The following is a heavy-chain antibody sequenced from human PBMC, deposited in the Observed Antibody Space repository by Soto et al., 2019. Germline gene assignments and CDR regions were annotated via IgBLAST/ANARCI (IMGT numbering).Heavy chain of an antibody. Sequence: PGGSLRLSCAASGFTLSSDNMNWVRQAPGKGLEWVSHINSRGSPIYYADSVKGRFIISRDNAKNSLYLQMNSLRVEGSAVYYCAGAGQQLDHWGQGSLVSVCS. J-gene: IGHJ4*02. D-gene: IGHD6-13*01. CDR2: INSRGSPI. CDR1: GFTLSSDN. V-gene: IGHV3-48*01. CDR3: AGAGQQLDH.